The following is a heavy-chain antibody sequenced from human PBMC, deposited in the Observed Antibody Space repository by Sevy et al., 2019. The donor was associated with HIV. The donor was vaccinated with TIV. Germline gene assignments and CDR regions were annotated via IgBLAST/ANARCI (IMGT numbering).Heavy chain of an antibody. Sequence: GESLKISCAASGFTFSSYSMNWVRQAPGKGLEWVSYISSSSSTIYYAASVKGRFTISRDNAKNSLYLQMNSLRDEDTAVYYCARMTSFDYWGQGTLVTVSS. CDR1: GFTFSSYS. J-gene: IGHJ4*02. CDR2: ISSSSSTI. V-gene: IGHV3-48*02. CDR3: ARMTSFDY.